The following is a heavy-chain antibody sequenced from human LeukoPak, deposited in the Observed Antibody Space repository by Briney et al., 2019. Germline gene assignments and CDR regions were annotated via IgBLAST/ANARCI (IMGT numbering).Heavy chain of an antibody. CDR1: GGSISSGDYY. V-gene: IGHV4-30-4*01. CDR3: ARPYYYDSRIDH. Sequence: SETLSLTCTVSGGSISSGDYYWSWIRQPPGKCLEWIGYMYYSGSTYYNPSLKSRVVISVDTSKNQFSLKLSSVTAADTAVYYCARPYYYDSRIDHWGQGTLVTVSS. J-gene: IGHJ5*02. D-gene: IGHD3-22*01. CDR2: MYYSGST.